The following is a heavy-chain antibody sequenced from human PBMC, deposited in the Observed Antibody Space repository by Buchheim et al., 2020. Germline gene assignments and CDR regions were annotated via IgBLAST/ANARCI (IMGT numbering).Heavy chain of an antibody. D-gene: IGHD5-18*01. CDR3: AKWFSYGYRAFDI. J-gene: IGHJ3*02. CDR1: GFTFSSYG. Sequence: QVQLVESGGGVVQPGRSLRLSCAASGFTFSSYGMHWVRQAPGKGLEWVAVISYDGSNKYYADSVKGRFAIPRDNSKNTRDMQMNSLRPEDTAVYYCAKWFSYGYRAFDIWGQGT. V-gene: IGHV3-30*18. CDR2: ISYDGSNK.